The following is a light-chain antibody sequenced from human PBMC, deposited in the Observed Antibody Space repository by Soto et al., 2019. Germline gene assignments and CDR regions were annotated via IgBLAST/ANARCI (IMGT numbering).Light chain of an antibody. CDR2: GVS. CDR3: HQYSNPPHT. Sequence: ETVLTQSPGTLSLSPGEVATLSCRASQTVGASQVAWYQPKPGQSPRLLIYGVSNRATDIPDRFGGRGSGTDFTPTISRLEPEDFSVYYCHQYSNPPHTFGQGTKLEIK. V-gene: IGKV3-20*01. CDR1: QTVGASQ. J-gene: IGKJ2*01.